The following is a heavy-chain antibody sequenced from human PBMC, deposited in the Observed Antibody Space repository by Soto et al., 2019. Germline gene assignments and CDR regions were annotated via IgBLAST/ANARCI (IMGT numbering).Heavy chain of an antibody. Sequence: SETLSLTCTVSGGSVSSGSYYWSWIRQPPGKGLEWIGYIYYSGSTNYNPSLKSRVTISVDTSKNQFSLKLSSVTAADTAVYYCARGPYSSSSGTFDPWGQGTLVTVSS. V-gene: IGHV4-61*01. J-gene: IGHJ5*02. CDR2: IYYSGST. CDR1: GGSVSSGSYY. D-gene: IGHD6-6*01. CDR3: ARGPYSSSSGTFDP.